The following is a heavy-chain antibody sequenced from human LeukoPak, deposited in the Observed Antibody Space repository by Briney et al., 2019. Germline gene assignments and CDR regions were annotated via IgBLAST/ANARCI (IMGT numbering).Heavy chain of an antibody. J-gene: IGHJ4*02. Sequence: SVKVSCKAPGDSFSKYNFGWVRQAPGQGLEWMGGIIPLFGTANYAQKFQGRVTITTDKSTSTAYMELSSLRSEDTAVYYCARGAADTAPPGDYWGQGTLVTVSS. CDR2: IIPLFGTA. D-gene: IGHD6-13*01. CDR1: GDSFSKYN. V-gene: IGHV1-69*05. CDR3: ARGAADTAPPGDY.